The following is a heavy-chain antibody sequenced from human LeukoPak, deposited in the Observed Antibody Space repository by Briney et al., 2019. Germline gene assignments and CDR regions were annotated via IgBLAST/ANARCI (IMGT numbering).Heavy chain of an antibody. V-gene: IGHV1-8*01. J-gene: IGHJ4*02. CDR2: MNPNSGNT. Sequence: ASVKVSCKASGYTFTSYDINWVRQATGQGLEWMGWMNPNSGNTGYAQKFQGRVTMTRNTSISTAYMELSSLRSEDTAVYYCARERGNYGDYGSYYFDYWGQGTLVTVSS. D-gene: IGHD4-17*01. CDR1: GYTFTSYD. CDR3: ARERGNYGDYGSYYFDY.